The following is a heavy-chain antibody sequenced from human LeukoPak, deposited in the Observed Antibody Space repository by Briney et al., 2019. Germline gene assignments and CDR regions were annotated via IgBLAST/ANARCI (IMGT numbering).Heavy chain of an antibody. D-gene: IGHD6-19*01. Sequence: GGSLRLSCAASGFTVSSNYMSWVRQAPGKGLEWVSSISGSGDNTYYAESMKGRFTISRDNSKNTLFLQMNSLRAEDTAVFYCAKRSGYTTGWFFDFWGQGTLVTVSS. CDR3: AKRSGYTTGWFFDF. CDR1: GFTVSSNY. J-gene: IGHJ4*02. CDR2: ISGSGDNT. V-gene: IGHV3-23*01.